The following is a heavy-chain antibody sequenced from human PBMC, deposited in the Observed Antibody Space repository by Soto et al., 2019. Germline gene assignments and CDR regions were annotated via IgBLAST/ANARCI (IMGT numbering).Heavy chain of an antibody. Sequence: SQTLSLTCAISGDSVSSNSPAWNWIRQSPSRGLEWLGRTYYRSKWYNDYAVSVKSRITINPDTSKNQFSLQLNSVTPEDTAVYYCARVPLAGGGLELRDYYYYGMDVWGQGTTVTVSS. CDR1: GDSVSSNSPA. D-gene: IGHD1-7*01. V-gene: IGHV6-1*01. CDR2: TYYRSKWYN. J-gene: IGHJ6*02. CDR3: ARVPLAGGGLELRDYYYYGMDV.